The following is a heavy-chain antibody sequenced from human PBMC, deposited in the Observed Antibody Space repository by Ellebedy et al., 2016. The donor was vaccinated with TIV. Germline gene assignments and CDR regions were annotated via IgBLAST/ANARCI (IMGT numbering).Heavy chain of an antibody. CDR3: ARMSHGSGDF. CDR2: IYPGDSDT. V-gene: IGHV5-51*01. Sequence: GESLKISCKGSGYNFTNYWFGWVRQMPGKGLEWMGIIYPGDSDTRYSPSFQGQVTISADKSISTAFLQWSSLKASDTAMYYCARMSHGSGDFWGQGTLVTVSS. CDR1: GYNFTNYW. D-gene: IGHD3-10*01. J-gene: IGHJ4*02.